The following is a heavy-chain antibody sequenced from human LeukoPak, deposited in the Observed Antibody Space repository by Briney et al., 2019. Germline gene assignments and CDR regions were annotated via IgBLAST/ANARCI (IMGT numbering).Heavy chain of an antibody. CDR2: IYHSGST. J-gene: IGHJ6*02. D-gene: IGHD6-13*01. CDR1: GGSISSGGYS. CDR3: ARSRIAADYYYYGMDV. Sequence: SETLSLTCAVSGGSISSGGYSWSWIRQPPGKGLEWIGYIYHSGSTYYNPSLMSRVTISVDRSKNQFSLKLSSVTAADTAVYYCARSRIAADYYYYGMDVWGQGTTVTVSS. V-gene: IGHV4-30-2*01.